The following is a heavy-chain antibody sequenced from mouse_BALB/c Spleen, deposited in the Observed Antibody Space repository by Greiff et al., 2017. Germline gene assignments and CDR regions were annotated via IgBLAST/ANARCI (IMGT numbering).Heavy chain of an antibody. V-gene: IGHV1-9*01. J-gene: IGHJ2*01. CDR3: ARRGPYDGYYPFY. CDR1: GYTFSSYW. Sequence: VKLQQSGAELMKPGASVKISCKATGYTFSSYWIEWVKQRPGHGLEWIGEILPGSGSTNYNEKFKGKATFTADTSSNTAYMQLSSLTSEDSAVYYCARRGPYDGYYPFYWGQGTTLTVSS. D-gene: IGHD2-3*01. CDR2: ILPGSGST.